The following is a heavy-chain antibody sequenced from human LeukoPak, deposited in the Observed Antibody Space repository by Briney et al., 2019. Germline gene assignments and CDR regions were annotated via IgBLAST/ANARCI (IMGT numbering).Heavy chain of an antibody. CDR1: GVTFSNYP. CDR2: ISACCSCT. D-gene: IGHD3-9*01. Sequence: GGSLTLSWAASGVTFSNYPKTWVRQAPGKGLEWDSAISACCSCTYYAHSVQRRFTSSRNNSKHTLYLQMNSLRAEDTAIYYCAKDRTTQDFDWYPYYCDSWGQGALVTVSS. CDR3: AKDRTTQDFDWYPYYCDS. V-gene: IGHV3-23*01. J-gene: IGHJ4*02.